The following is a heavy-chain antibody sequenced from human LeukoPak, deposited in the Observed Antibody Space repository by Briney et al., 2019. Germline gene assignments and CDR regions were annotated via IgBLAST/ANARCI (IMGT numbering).Heavy chain of an antibody. CDR3: TRDQDGMDV. Sequence: SQTLSLTCAISGDSVSSNIAAWNWVRQSPSRGLGWLGRTYFRSEWYIDYAVSVKSRATINPDTSKNQFSLQLSSVTPEDTAVYYCTRDQDGMDVWGQGTTVTVSS. V-gene: IGHV6-1*01. CDR1: GDSVSSNIAA. J-gene: IGHJ6*02. CDR2: TYFRSEWYI.